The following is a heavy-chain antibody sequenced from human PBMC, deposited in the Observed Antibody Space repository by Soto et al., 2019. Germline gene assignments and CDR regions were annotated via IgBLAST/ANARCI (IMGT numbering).Heavy chain of an antibody. Sequence: QVQLQESGPGLVKPSQTLSLTCTVSGVSISSGGYYWSWIRQHPGKGLEWIWSIYYSGSTYYNPSLKSRVTLSVDTSNNPFSLKRSSVTAADTAVYYWARGVLHWGQGTLVTVSS. CDR3: ARGVLH. D-gene: IGHD3-16*01. V-gene: IGHV4-31*03. CDR1: GVSISSGGYY. J-gene: IGHJ4*02. CDR2: IYYSGST.